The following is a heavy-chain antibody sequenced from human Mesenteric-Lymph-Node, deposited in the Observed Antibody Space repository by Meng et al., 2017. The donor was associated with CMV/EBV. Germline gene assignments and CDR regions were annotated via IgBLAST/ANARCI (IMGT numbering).Heavy chain of an antibody. CDR2: TYYRSKWYN. J-gene: IGHJ5*02. Sequence: GEIVSSNSAAWNWIRQSPSRGLEWLGRTYYRSKWYNDYAVSVKSRITINPDTSKNQFSLQLNSVTPEDTAVYYCAADSSGYYYWFDPWGQGTLVTVSS. V-gene: IGHV6-1*01. CDR1: GEIVSSNSAA. D-gene: IGHD3-22*01. CDR3: AADSSGYYYWFDP.